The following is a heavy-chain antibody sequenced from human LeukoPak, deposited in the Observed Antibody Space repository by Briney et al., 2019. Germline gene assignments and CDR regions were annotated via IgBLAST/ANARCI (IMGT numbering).Heavy chain of an antibody. CDR1: GGSISGYY. Sequence: PSETLSLTCTVSGGSISGYYWGWIRQPPGKGLEWIGSIYHSGSTYYNPSLKSRVTISVDTSKNQFSLKLSSVTAADTAVYYCARQRAATIFGVVIDHFDYWGQGTLVAVSS. CDR2: IYHSGST. J-gene: IGHJ4*02. V-gene: IGHV4-38-2*02. CDR3: ARQRAATIFGVVIDHFDY. D-gene: IGHD3-3*01.